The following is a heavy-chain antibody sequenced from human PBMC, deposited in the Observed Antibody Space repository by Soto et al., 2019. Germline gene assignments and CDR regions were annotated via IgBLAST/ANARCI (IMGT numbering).Heavy chain of an antibody. V-gene: IGHV2-5*02. CDR2: IYWDDDK. J-gene: IGHJ5*02. D-gene: IGHD2-8*01. CDR1: GFSLSTSGVG. Sequence: QITLKDSGPTLVKPTQTLTLTCTFSGFSLSTSGVGVGWISQPPGKALEWLALIYWDDDKRYSPSLKSRLTITKDTSKNQVVLTMTNMDPVDTATYYCALSAGYCTNGVCYTGSNWFDPWGQGTLVTVSS. CDR3: ALSAGYCTNGVCYTGSNWFDP.